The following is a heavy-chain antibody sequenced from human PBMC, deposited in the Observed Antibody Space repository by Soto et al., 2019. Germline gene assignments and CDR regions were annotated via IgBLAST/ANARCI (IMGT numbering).Heavy chain of an antibody. CDR3: TLYRNIVVVPASRWPYGMDV. V-gene: IGHV3-23*01. CDR1: GLTFSTYA. CDR2: SSGSGVST. Sequence: RPSCAASGLTFSTYATSWVRQAPGKGLEWVSASSGSGVSTYYADSVKGRFPISRDNSKNTLYLQMNTLRAEETSVYYRTLYRNIVVVPASRWPYGMDVWGQGTTVTVSS. J-gene: IGHJ6*02. D-gene: IGHD2-2*01.